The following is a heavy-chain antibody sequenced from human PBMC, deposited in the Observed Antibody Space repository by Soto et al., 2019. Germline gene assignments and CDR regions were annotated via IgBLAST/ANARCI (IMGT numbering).Heavy chain of an antibody. D-gene: IGHD3-10*01. Sequence: SETLSLTCAVYGGSFRDYYWSWIRQPPGKGLEWIGEINYSGRTNHSPSLKSRVTISVDTSKNQFSLKLSSVTAADTAVYYCARDRDRLLWFGEPPGYLGQGTLVTVSS. CDR1: GGSFRDYY. CDR3: ARDRDRLLWFGEPPGY. CDR2: INYSGRT. J-gene: IGHJ4*02. V-gene: IGHV4-34*01.